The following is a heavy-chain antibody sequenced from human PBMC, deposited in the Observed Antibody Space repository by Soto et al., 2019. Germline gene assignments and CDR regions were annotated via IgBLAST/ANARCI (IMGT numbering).Heavy chain of an antibody. V-gene: IGHV3-64*01. Sequence: ESGGGLAQPGGSLRLSCAASGFTLSGYAMDWVRQAPGKGLEYVSGISSNGVGTYYANSVQGRFTISIDNSKNTVYLQMGSLRPEDMAVYYCARRARPDFYYMDVWGRGTTVTVSS. CDR2: ISSNGVGT. D-gene: IGHD6-6*01. CDR3: ARRARPDFYYMDV. J-gene: IGHJ6*03. CDR1: GFTLSGYA.